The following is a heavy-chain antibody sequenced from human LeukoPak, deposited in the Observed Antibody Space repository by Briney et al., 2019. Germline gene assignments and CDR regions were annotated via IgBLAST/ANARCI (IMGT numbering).Heavy chain of an antibody. CDR2: IIPIFGTA. CDR1: GGTFSSYA. CDR3: ARDPLVPAAMRGYLVGMDV. J-gene: IGHJ6*02. Sequence: SVKVSCKASGGTFSSYAISWVRQAPGQGLEWMGGIIPIFGTANYAQKFQGRVTITADESTSSVYMELSSLRSEDTAVYYCARDPLVPAAMRGYLVGMDVWGQGTTVTVSS. V-gene: IGHV1-69*01. D-gene: IGHD2-2*01.